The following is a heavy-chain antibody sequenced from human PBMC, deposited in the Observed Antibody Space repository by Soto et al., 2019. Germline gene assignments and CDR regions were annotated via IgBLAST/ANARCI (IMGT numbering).Heavy chain of an antibody. Sequence: HGESLKISCKGSGYSFTSYWISWVRQMPGKGLEWMGRIDPSDSYTNYSPSFQGHVTISADKSISTAYLQWSSLKASDTAMYYCARHMEQWLAPSSFDYWGQGTLVT. V-gene: IGHV5-10-1*01. CDR2: IDPSDSYT. J-gene: IGHJ4*02. D-gene: IGHD6-19*01. CDR3: ARHMEQWLAPSSFDY. CDR1: GYSFTSYW.